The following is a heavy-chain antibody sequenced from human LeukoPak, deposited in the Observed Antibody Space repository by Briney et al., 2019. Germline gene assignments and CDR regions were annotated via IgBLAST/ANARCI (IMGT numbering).Heavy chain of an antibody. Sequence: ASVKVSCKASGYTFTSYGISWVRQAPGQGLEWMGIINPSGGSTSYAQKFQGRVTLTRDTSTSTAYMELSSLRSEDTAVYYCASRGPRGYCSGGSCSQGPFDYWGQGTLVTVSS. CDR1: GYTFTSYG. CDR3: ASRGPRGYCSGGSCSQGPFDY. CDR2: INPSGGST. J-gene: IGHJ4*02. V-gene: IGHV1-46*01. D-gene: IGHD2-15*01.